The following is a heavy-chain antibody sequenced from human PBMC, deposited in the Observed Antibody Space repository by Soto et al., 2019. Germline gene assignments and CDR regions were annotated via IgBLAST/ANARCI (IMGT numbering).Heavy chain of an antibody. CDR3: TRGFLEWFQPLMDV. D-gene: IGHD3-3*01. CDR1: GFTFGDYA. V-gene: IGHV3-49*03. Sequence: GGSLRLSCTASGFTFGDYAMSWFRQAPGKGLEWVGFIRSKAYGGTTEYAASVKGRFTISRDDSKSIAYLQMNSLKTEDTAVYYCTRGFLEWFQPLMDVWGKGTTVTVSS. J-gene: IGHJ6*04. CDR2: IRSKAYGGTT.